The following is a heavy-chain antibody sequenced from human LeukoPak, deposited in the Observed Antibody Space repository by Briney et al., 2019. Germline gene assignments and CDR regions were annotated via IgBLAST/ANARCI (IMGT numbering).Heavy chain of an antibody. CDR2: IKQDGSEK. Sequence: GGSLRLSCAASGLTFSSYSMNWVRQAPGKGLEWLANIKQDGSEKYYVDSVKGRFTISRDNAKNSLYLQMNSLRAEDTAVYYCARHNYDFWSVYMDVWGKGTTVTVSS. J-gene: IGHJ6*03. CDR1: GLTFSSYS. V-gene: IGHV3-7*01. D-gene: IGHD3-3*01. CDR3: ARHNYDFWSVYMDV.